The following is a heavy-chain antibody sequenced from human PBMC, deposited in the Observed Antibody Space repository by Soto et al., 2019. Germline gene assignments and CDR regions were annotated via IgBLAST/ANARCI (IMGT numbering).Heavy chain of an antibody. D-gene: IGHD3-22*01. CDR1: GGTFGSDA. V-gene: IGHV1-69*06. J-gene: IGHJ5*02. Sequence: SVKVSCKASGGTFGSDAITWVRQAPGQGLEWVGRIIPTFGTTNYAQNLQGRVTISADKSTLTSYMELHSLTSDDTALYYCARDRTDSGYYTNWLDPWGQGTQVTV. CDR2: IIPTFGTT. CDR3: ARDRTDSGYYTNWLDP.